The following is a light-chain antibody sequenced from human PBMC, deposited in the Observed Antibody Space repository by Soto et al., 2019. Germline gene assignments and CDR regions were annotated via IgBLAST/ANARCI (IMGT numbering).Light chain of an antibody. CDR2: DAS. V-gene: IGKV3-11*01. CDR3: QQRRDWLS. J-gene: IGKJ4*01. Sequence: EIVLKQSPATLSLSPGNRATLSCRASQSVSSYLAWYQQKPGQPPRLLIYDASKRVTGIPARFSGSGSGTDFTLPISSLGPEDFAVYFCQQRRDWLSFGGGTKVEIK. CDR1: QSVSSY.